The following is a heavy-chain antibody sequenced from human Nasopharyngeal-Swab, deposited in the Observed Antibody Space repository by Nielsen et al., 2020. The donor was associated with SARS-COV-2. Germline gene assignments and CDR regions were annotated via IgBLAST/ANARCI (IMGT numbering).Heavy chain of an antibody. J-gene: IGHJ4*02. V-gene: IGHV1-69*13. D-gene: IGHD3-22*01. CDR2: IIPIFGTA. CDR3: ARVESYDSSGYYFDY. Sequence: SVKASCKASGGTFSSYAITWVRQAPGQGLEWMGGIIPIFGTANYAQKFQGRVTITADESTSTAYMELSSLRSEDTAVYYCARVESYDSSGYYFDYWGQGTLVIVSS. CDR1: GGTFSSYA.